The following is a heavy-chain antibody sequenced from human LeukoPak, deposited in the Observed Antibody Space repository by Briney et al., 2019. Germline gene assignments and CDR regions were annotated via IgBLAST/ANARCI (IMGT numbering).Heavy chain of an antibody. J-gene: IGHJ4*02. CDR1: GFTFSNAW. CDR2: INSRGDDT. V-gene: IGHV3-23*01. Sequence: PGGSLRLSCAASGFTFSNAWMSWVRQAPGKGLEWVSSINSRGDDTDYADSVKGRFTISRDNSKNTLYLQLNSLRLNDTAIFYCAKHRRSSLVTTYFDAWGQGILVAVSS. D-gene: IGHD2-21*02. CDR3: AKHRRSSLVTTYFDA.